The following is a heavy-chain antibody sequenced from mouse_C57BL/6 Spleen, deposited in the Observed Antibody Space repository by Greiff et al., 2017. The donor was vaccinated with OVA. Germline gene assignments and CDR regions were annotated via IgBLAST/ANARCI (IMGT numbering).Heavy chain of an antibody. D-gene: IGHD1-1*01. J-gene: IGHJ1*03. Sequence: VQLQQSGAELVKPGASVKMSCKASGYTFTSYWITWVKQRPGHGLEWIGDIYPGSGSTNYNEKFKSKATLTVDTSSSTAYMQLSSLTSEDSAVYYCVFYYGSSLSHWYFDVWGTGTTVTVSS. V-gene: IGHV1-55*01. CDR3: VFYYGSSLSHWYFDV. CDR1: GYTFTSYW. CDR2: IYPGSGST.